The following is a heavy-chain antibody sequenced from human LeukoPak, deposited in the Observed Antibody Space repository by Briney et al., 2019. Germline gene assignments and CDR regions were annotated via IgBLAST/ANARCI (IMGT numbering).Heavy chain of an antibody. D-gene: IGHD6-13*01. CDR3: ARGRTPGIAAAGTDY. CDR1: GFTFSDYY. J-gene: IGHJ4*02. V-gene: IGHV3-11*04. Sequence: GGSLRLSCAASGFTFSDYYMSWIRQAPGKGLEWVSYISSSGSTIYYADSVKGRFTISRDNAKNSLYLQMHSLRAEDTAVYYCARGRTPGIAAAGTDYWGQGTLVTVSS. CDR2: ISSSGSTI.